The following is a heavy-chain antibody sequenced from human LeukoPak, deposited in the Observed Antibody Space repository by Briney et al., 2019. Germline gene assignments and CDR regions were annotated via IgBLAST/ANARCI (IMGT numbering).Heavy chain of an antibody. J-gene: IGHJ4*02. CDR3: AREDYYDSGSNDY. V-gene: IGHV1-69*13. D-gene: IGHD3-22*01. CDR1: GGTFSTYT. Sequence: SVKVSCKASGGTFSTYTFSWVRQAPGQGLEWIGRIITIFGAANYAQKFQGRVTISADESTGTVYMELRSLRSEDTAVYYCAREDYYDSGSNDYWGQGTLVTVSS. CDR2: IITIFGAA.